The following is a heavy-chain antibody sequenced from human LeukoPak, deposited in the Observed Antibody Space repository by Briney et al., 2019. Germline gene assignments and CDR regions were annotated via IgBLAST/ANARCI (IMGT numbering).Heavy chain of an antibody. CDR1: GFTFISYG. CDR2: IRYDGSNK. CDR3: ARHYSGSGSYYAYFAYFDF. D-gene: IGHD3-10*01. J-gene: IGHJ4*02. Sequence: GGSLRLSCAASGFTFISYGMHWVRQAPGKGLEWVTFIRYDGSNKYYADSVKGRFIISRDNSKNTLYLQMNSLRAEDTAVYYCARHYSGSGSYYAYFAYFDFWGQGTLVTVSS. V-gene: IGHV3-30*02.